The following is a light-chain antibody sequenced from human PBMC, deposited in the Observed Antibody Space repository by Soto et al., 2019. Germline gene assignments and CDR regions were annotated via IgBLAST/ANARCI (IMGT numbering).Light chain of an antibody. J-gene: IGKJ1*01. Sequence: PGDRATLSCRASENVRTFVDWYQQKPGQAPRLLIHGASNRATGIPARFSGSGSGTDFTLTISNLEPEDFAVYYCQQHSHWPPWTFGQGTRVE. CDR3: QQHSHWPPWT. V-gene: IGKV3-11*01. CDR2: GAS. CDR1: ENVRTF.